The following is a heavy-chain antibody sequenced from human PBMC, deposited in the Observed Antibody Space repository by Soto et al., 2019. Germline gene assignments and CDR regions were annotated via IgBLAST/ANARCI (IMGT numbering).Heavy chain of an antibody. D-gene: IGHD4-17*01. CDR3: AGVDSGQYYFDY. Sequence: QVQPVESGGGVVQPGRSLRLSCTAAGITLSTYGMHWVRQAPGKGLEWVAGISYDGNIKDYADSVKGRFTISRHNSKNTLYVQMNSLRDVDRAVYYCAGVDSGQYYFDYWGHGTLVTVSS. CDR1: GITLSTYG. J-gene: IGHJ4*01. CDR2: ISYDGNIK. V-gene: IGHV3-30*03.